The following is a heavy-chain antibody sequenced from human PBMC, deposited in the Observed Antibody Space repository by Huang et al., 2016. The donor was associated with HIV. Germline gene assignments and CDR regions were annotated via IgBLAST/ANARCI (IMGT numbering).Heavy chain of an antibody. CDR1: GFTFRNHW. D-gene: IGHD6-13*01. CDR3: AKNPSITAVDSDYYYYYMDV. V-gene: IGHV3-74*01. CDR2: RNRDGSDS. J-gene: IGHJ6*03. Sequence: EVQLVESGGGLVQPGGSLSLSCAASGFTFRNHWMHWVRQAPGKGLERVARRNRDGSDSSHADSVKGRFTIARANAQNTVHLHMNSLRAEDTAVYFCAKNPSITAVDSDYYYYYMDVWGKGTTVTIS.